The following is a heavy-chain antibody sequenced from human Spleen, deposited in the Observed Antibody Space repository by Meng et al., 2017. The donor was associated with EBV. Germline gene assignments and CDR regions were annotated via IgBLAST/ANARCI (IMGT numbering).Heavy chain of an antibody. CDR1: GASISDSSAS. J-gene: IGHJ4*02. CDR2: ISSSGST. D-gene: IGHD2-8*02. Sequence: QLQLQESGPRLARPSDTLSLSCVVSGASISDSSASWGWIRQSPRKGLEWIGTISSSGSTFYNPSLESRLTLSVDTTENHFALKLTSVTAADTAMYYCARHTGDFDYWGQGALVTVSS. V-gene: IGHV4-39*01. CDR3: ARHTGDFDY.